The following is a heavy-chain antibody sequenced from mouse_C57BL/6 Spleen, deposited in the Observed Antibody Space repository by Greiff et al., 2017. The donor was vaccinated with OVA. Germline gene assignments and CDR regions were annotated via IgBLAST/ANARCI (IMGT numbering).Heavy chain of an antibody. CDR1: GFTFSSYA. CDR2: ISDGGSYT. V-gene: IGHV5-4*01. D-gene: IGHD2-5*01. J-gene: IGHJ1*03. Sequence: EVKLMESGGGLVKPGGSLKLSCAASGFTFSSYAMSWVRQTPEKRLEWVATISDGGSYTYYPDNVKGRFTISRDNAKNNLYLQMSHLKSEDTAMYYCARESNYWYFDVWGTGTTVTVSS. CDR3: ARESNYWYFDV.